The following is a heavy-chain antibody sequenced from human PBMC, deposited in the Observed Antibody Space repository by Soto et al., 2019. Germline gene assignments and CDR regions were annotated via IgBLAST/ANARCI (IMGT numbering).Heavy chain of an antibody. CDR3: ATDGGSTSSSAYNYFMDV. V-gene: IGHV1-69*08. Sequence: QAQLVQSGADVKRPGSSVKVSCKASGDTFSSYSISWVRQAPGQGLEWMGRIIPMVGTPNYAQKFQGRVTFSADKSTSSAYMVLNSLISDDTTVYYCATDGGSTSSSAYNYFMDVWGKGTPVTVSS. CDR1: GDTFSSYS. D-gene: IGHD3-16*01. J-gene: IGHJ6*03. CDR2: IIPMVGTP.